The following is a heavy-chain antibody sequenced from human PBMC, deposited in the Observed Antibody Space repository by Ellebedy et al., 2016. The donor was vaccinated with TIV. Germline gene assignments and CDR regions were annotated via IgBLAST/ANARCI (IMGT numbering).Heavy chain of an antibody. V-gene: IGHV4-39*01. CDR1: GDSISSSGDY. CDR3: ATFNQYYTYLGV. CDR2: ISNRDRT. J-gene: IGHJ6*03. D-gene: IGHD1-14*01. Sequence: SETLSLIXTVSGDSISSSGDYWVWIRQPPGKGLEWIGTISNRDRTDYNPSLKSRVFILVDASKNQFFLKLTSVTAADTAVYYCATFNQYYTYLGVWGKGTTVTVSS.